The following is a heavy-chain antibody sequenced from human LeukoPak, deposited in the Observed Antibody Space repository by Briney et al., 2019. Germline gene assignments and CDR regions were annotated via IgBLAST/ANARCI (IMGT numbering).Heavy chain of an antibody. Sequence: SETLSLTCSVSGGSISSPYWSWIRQSAGKGLEWIGRMYTSGNTIYNPSLKSRVTMSVDTSKNQFSLKLSPVTAADTAVYYCARDNSGSYTGGGAFDIWGQGTMVTVSS. CDR1: GGSISSPY. CDR2: MYTSGNT. V-gene: IGHV4-4*07. J-gene: IGHJ3*02. D-gene: IGHD1-26*01. CDR3: ARDNSGSYTGGGAFDI.